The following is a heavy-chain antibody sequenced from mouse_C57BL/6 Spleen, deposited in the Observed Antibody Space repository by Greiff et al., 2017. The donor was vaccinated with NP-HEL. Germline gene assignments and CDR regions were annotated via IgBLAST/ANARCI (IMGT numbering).Heavy chain of an antibody. V-gene: IGHV10-1*01. CDR1: GFSFNTYA. D-gene: IGHD1-1*01. CDR3: VSTTVVADWYFDV. Sequence: EVQLVESGGGLVQPKGSLKLSCAASGFSFNTYAMNWVRQAPGKGLEWVARIRSKSNNYATYYADSVKDRFTISRDDSESMLYLQMNNLKTEDTAMYYCVSTTVVADWYFDVWGTGTTVTVSS. CDR2: IRSKSNNYAT. J-gene: IGHJ1*03.